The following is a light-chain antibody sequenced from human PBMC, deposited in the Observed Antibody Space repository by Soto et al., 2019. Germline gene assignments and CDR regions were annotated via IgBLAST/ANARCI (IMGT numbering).Light chain of an antibody. V-gene: IGKV1-9*01. Sequence: IQLTQSPSSLSASVGDRVTITCRASQGLSSYVAWYQQKPGKAPKLLIYAASTLQTWVPSRFSRSESGTDFTHTISSLQTEDFATYYCQQVNNYPLTFGGGTKVDIK. CDR2: AAS. J-gene: IGKJ4*01. CDR3: QQVNNYPLT. CDR1: QGLSSY.